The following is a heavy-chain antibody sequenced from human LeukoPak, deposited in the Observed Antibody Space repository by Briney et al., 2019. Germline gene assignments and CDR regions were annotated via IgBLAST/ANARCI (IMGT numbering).Heavy chain of an antibody. CDR2: ISNNGGYT. Sequence: GGSLRLSCAASGFTFSSSAMSWVRQAPGKGLQWVSAISNNGGYTYYADSVQGRFTISRDNSKSTLCLQMNSLRAEDTAVYYCAKQLGYCSDGSCYFPYWGQGTLVTVSS. D-gene: IGHD2-15*01. CDR1: GFTFSSSA. J-gene: IGHJ4*02. CDR3: AKQLGYCSDGSCYFPY. V-gene: IGHV3-23*01.